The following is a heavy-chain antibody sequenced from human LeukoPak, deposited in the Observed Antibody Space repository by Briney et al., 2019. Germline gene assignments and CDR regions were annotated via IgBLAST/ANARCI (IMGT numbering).Heavy chain of an antibody. V-gene: IGHV3-23*01. CDR2: ICGSGGST. D-gene: IGHD3-22*01. CDR3: AKGSGYCPILDY. CDR1: GFTFSSYA. J-gene: IGHJ4*02. Sequence: PGGSLRLSXAASGFTFSSYAMSWVRQAPGKGLEWVSAICGSGGSTYYADSVKGRFTISRDNSKNTLYLQMNSLRAEDTAVYYCAKGSGYCPILDYWGQGTLVTVSS.